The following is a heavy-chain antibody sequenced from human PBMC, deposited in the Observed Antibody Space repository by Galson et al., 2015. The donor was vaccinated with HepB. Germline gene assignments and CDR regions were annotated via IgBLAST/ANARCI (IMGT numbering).Heavy chain of an antibody. D-gene: IGHD6-13*01. CDR1: GFTFSSYA. CDR3: AREFGYSSSWYGQVRRNDAFDI. Sequence: SLRLSCAASGFTFSSYAMHWVRQAPGKGLEWVAVISYDGSNKYYADSVKGRFTISRDNSKNTLYLQMNSLRAEDTAVYYCAREFGYSSSWYGQVRRNDAFDIWGQGTMVTVSS. J-gene: IGHJ3*02. CDR2: ISYDGSNK. V-gene: IGHV3-30*04.